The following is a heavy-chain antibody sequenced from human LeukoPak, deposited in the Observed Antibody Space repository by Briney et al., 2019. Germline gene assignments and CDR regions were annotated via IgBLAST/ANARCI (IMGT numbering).Heavy chain of an antibody. D-gene: IGHD2-15*01. V-gene: IGHV4-59*01. Sequence: PSETLSLTCSVSGGSISSYYWNWIRQPPGKGVEWIGYIHYSGNTNYNPSLKSRVTISADTPKNQFSLKLSSVTAADTAVYYCARGCCSGGSCPNFDYWGQGTLVTVSS. CDR2: IHYSGNT. CDR3: ARGCCSGGSCPNFDY. CDR1: GGSISSYY. J-gene: IGHJ4*02.